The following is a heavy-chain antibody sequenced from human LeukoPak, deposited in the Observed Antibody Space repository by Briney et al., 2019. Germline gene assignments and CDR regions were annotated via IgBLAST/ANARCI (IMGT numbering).Heavy chain of an antibody. V-gene: IGHV3-30*02. CDR3: AKDGYCSGGSCYSYYFDY. CDR2: IRYDGSNK. CDR1: GFTFSSYG. J-gene: IGHJ4*02. Sequence: GGSLRLSCAASGFTFSSYGMHWVRQAPGKGLEWVAFIRYDGSNKYYADSVKGRFTISRDNSKNTLYLQMNSLRAEDTAVYYCAKDGYCSGGSCYSYYFDYWGQGTLVTVSS. D-gene: IGHD2-15*01.